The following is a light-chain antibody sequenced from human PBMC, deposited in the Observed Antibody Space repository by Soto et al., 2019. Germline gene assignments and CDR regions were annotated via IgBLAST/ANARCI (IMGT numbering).Light chain of an antibody. Sequence: DIQMTQSPSSLSASVGDRVTITCQASQDTSNYLNWYQQKPGKAPKLLIYDASNLETGVPSRFSGSGSGTDFTFTISSLQPEDIVTYYCQQYDNLPLTFGGGTKVEIK. CDR3: QQYDNLPLT. V-gene: IGKV1-33*01. CDR2: DAS. J-gene: IGKJ4*01. CDR1: QDTSNY.